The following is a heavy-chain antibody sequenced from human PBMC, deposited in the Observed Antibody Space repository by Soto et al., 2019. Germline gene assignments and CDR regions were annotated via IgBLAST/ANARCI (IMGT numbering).Heavy chain of an antibody. D-gene: IGHD5-18*01. CDR1: GGSISSGDW. V-gene: IGHV4-4*02. J-gene: IGHJ4*02. Sequence: SETLSLTCAVSGGSISSGDWCWSWVRQSPGKGLEWIGEIHSSGSTSYNPSLSSRVTMSRDKSKNHFSLELSSVTAADTAVYYCARGRDPAKTGYWGQGTLVTVSS. CDR2: IHSSGST. CDR3: ARGRDPAKTGY.